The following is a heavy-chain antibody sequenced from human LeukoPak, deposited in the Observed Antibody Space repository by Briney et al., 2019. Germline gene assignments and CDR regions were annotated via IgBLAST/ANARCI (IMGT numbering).Heavy chain of an antibody. CDR3: ARDRHYSGSYSDDY. V-gene: IGHV4-34*01. J-gene: IGHJ4*02. CDR2: INHSGST. CDR1: GGSFSGYY. D-gene: IGHD1-26*01. Sequence: SETLSLTCAVYGGSFSGYYRSWIRQPPGKGLEWIGEINHSGSTTSNPSLKSRVTISVDTSKNHFSLKLSSGTAADMAVYYCARDRHYSGSYSDDYWGQGTLVTVSS.